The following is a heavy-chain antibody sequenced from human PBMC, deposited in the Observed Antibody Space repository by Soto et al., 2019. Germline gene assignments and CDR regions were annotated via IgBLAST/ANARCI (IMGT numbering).Heavy chain of an antibody. V-gene: IGHV3-30*18. CDR1: GFTFSSYG. Sequence: GGSLRLSCAASGFTFSSYGMHWVHQAPGKGLEWVAVISYDGSNKYYADSVKGRFTISRDNSKNTLYLQMNSLRAEDTAVYYCAKEQFYGDYLLYYYYGMDVWGQGTTVTVSS. D-gene: IGHD4-17*01. CDR3: AKEQFYGDYLLYYYYGMDV. CDR2: ISYDGSNK. J-gene: IGHJ6*02.